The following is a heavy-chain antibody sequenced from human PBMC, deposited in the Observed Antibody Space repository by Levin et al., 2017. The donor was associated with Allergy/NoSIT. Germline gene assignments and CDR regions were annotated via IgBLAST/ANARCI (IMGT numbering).Heavy chain of an antibody. J-gene: IGHJ4*02. D-gene: IGHD3-10*01. Sequence: PSETLSLTCTVSGGSITNYFWNWIRQPPGKGLEWIGYVYYSGSTKYNPSLKSRVSISVDTSKNQFSLELNSVTAADSAVYFCARQYAYGLLKFDFWGQGTLVTVSS. CDR3: ARQYAYGLLKFDF. V-gene: IGHV4-59*01. CDR1: GGSITNYF. CDR2: VYYSGST.